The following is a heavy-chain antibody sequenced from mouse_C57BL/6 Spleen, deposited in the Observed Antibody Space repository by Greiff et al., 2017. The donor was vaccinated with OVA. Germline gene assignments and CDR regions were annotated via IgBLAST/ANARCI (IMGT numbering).Heavy chain of an antibody. D-gene: IGHD2-3*01. V-gene: IGHV1-69*01. CDR1: GYTFTSYW. CDR2: IDPSDSYT. CDR3: ARSGYYYFDY. J-gene: IGHJ2*01. Sequence: QVQLQQPGAELVMPGASVKLSCKASGYTFTSYWMHWVKQRPGQGLEWIGEIDPSDSYTNYNQKFKGKSTLTVDKSSSTAYMQLSSLTSGDSAVYYCARSGYYYFDYWGQGTTLTVSS.